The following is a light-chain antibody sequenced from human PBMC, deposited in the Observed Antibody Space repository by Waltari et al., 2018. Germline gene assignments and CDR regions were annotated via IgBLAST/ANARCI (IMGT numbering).Light chain of an antibody. CDR1: HRISSH. V-gene: IGKV3-15*01. CDR3: QQYDRWPLP. Sequence: EIVMTQSPATLSVSPGETATLSCRASHRISSHLPWYQQKPGQAPRLLIYGASTWATGIPARFGGSGSGTEFTLTISSLQSEDFAVYYCQQYDRWPLPFGGGTKVEIK. J-gene: IGKJ4*01. CDR2: GAS.